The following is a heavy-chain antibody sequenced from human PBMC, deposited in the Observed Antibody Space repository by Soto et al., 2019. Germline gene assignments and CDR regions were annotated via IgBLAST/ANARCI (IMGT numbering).Heavy chain of an antibody. CDR2: ISAYNGNT. V-gene: IGHV1-18*01. D-gene: IGHD3-3*01. CDR3: PRDPRYDFWSGLNYYYYMDV. J-gene: IGHJ6*03. Sequence: QVQLVQSGAEVKKPGASVKVSCKASGYTFTSYGISWVRQAPGQGLEWMGWISAYNGNTNYAQKLQGRVTMTTDTSTSTAYMELRSLRSDDTAVYYCPRDPRYDFWSGLNYYYYMDVWGKGTTVTVSS. CDR1: GYTFTSYG.